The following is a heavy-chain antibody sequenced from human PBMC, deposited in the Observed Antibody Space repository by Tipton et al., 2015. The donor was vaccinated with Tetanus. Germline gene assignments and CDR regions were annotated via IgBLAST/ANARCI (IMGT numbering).Heavy chain of an antibody. D-gene: IGHD3-22*01. CDR3: ARDFSYYFDSKSGFDY. Sequence: SLRLSCAASGFTFNTYNMNWVRQAPGKGLEWVSYISTSSTTIFYADSVRGRFTISRDNAKNSLYLQMNSLRDEDTAVYYCARDFSYYFDSKSGFDYWGQGTLATVSS. CDR1: GFTFNTYN. J-gene: IGHJ4*02. V-gene: IGHV3-48*02. CDR2: ISTSSTTI.